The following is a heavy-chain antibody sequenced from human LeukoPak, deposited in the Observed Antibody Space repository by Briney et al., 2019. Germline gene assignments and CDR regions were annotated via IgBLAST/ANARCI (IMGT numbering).Heavy chain of an antibody. J-gene: IGHJ4*02. V-gene: IGHV3-30*18. CDR1: GFTFISYG. CDR3: AKEEQYSYAI. Sequence: GRSLRLSCAASGFTFISYGMHWVRQAPGKGLEWKAVISYDGSNKYYADSVKGRFTISRDNSKNTLYLQMNSLRAEDTAVYYCAKEEQYSYAIWGQGTLVTVSS. CDR2: ISYDGSNK. D-gene: IGHD5-18*01.